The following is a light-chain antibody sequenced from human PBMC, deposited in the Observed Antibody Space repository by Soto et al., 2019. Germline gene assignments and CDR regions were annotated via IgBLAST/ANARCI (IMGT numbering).Light chain of an antibody. CDR3: QQYDNWPIT. CDR1: QSVGSN. CDR2: RAS. Sequence: ERVLMQSPATLSVSPGERAILSCRASQSVGSNLAWYQQKPGQAPRLLIYRASTRATDTSARFSGSGSGTEFTLTISSLQSEDIAVYCCQQYDNWPITFGQGTRLEIK. V-gene: IGKV3-15*01. J-gene: IGKJ5*01.